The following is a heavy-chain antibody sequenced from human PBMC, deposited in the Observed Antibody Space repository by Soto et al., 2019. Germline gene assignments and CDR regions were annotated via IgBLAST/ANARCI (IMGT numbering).Heavy chain of an antibody. Sequence: ASVKVSCKASGYTFTSYYMHWVRQAPGQGLEWMGIINPSGGSTSYAQKFQGRVTMTRDTSTSTVYMELSSLRSEDTAVYYCARVLSPSLPPAAIYYGMDVWGQGTTVTVSS. CDR3: ARVLSPSLPPAAIYYGMDV. CDR2: INPSGGST. J-gene: IGHJ6*02. V-gene: IGHV1-46*01. CDR1: GYTFTSYY. D-gene: IGHD2-2*01.